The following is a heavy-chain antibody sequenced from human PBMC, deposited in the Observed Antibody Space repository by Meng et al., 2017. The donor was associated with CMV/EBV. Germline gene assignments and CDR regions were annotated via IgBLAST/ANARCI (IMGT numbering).Heavy chain of an antibody. V-gene: IGHV3-30*03. CDR2: ILKDGSDK. Sequence: HLAESGGGVVQPGRSLRLSCAVSGFMFSDYGMHWVRQAPGKAPEWVAFILKDGSDKFYRDSVKGRFTISRDPGKNTLYLQMDSLRPEDTAIYYCVRDGDSSNWPLDYWGQGTLVTVSS. D-gene: IGHD6-13*01. CDR3: VRDGDSSNWPLDY. J-gene: IGHJ4*02. CDR1: GFMFSDYG.